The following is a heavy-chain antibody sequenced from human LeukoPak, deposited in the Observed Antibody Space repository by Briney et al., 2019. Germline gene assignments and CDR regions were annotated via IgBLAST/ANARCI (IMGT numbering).Heavy chain of an antibody. CDR2: ISYDGSNK. CDR1: GFTFSSYG. Sequence: GGSLRLSCAASGFTFSSYGMHWVRQPPGKGLEWVAVISYDGSNKYYADSVKGRFTISRDNSKNTLYLQMNSLRAEDTAVYYCAKEWRQQLVRSSVSWGQGTLVTVSS. J-gene: IGHJ4*02. V-gene: IGHV3-30*18. CDR3: AKEWRQQLVRSSVS. D-gene: IGHD6-13*01.